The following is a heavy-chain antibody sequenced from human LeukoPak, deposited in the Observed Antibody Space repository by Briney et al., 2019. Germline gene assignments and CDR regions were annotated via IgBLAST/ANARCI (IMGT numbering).Heavy chain of an antibody. V-gene: IGHV5-51*01. D-gene: IGHD1-26*01. CDR2: IYPGDSDT. CDR1: GYSFTSYW. J-gene: IGHJ4*02. Sequence: GESLKISCKGSGYSFTSYWSGWVRQMPGKGLEWMGIIYPGDSDTRYSTYFQGQVTISPDKSLSPAYLQWSRLKASGTAMYYCARHRGIVGATADYWGQGTLVTVSS. CDR3: ARHRGIVGATADY.